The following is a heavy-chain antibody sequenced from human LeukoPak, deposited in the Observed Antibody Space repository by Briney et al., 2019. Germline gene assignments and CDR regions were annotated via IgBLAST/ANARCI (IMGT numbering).Heavy chain of an antibody. Sequence: GGSLRLSCAASGFTFSTYAMQWVRQAPDKRLEYVSGMDDVGTTIFYADSVKGRFIMSRDNSRDTLYLQMGSLRPEDTAVYYCARDGKAKNDYWGQGVLVAVST. D-gene: IGHD1-26*01. CDR3: ARDGKAKNDY. CDR2: MDDVGTTI. CDR1: GFTFSTYA. J-gene: IGHJ4*02. V-gene: IGHV3-64*02.